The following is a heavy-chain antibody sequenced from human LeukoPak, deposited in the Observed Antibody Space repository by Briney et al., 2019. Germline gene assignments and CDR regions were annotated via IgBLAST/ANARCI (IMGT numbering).Heavy chain of an antibody. Sequence: GGSLRLSCAASGFTFSSYSMNWVRQAPGKGLEWVSSISSSSSYIYYADSVKGRFTISRDNSKNTVYMQMTSLRAEDTALYYCAKGDYGDCYWGQGTLATVSS. V-gene: IGHV3-21*04. CDR2: ISSSSSYI. CDR1: GFTFSSYS. D-gene: IGHD4-17*01. J-gene: IGHJ4*02. CDR3: AKGDYGDCY.